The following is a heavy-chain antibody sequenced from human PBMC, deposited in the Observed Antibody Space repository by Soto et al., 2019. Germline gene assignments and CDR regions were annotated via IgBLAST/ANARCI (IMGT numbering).Heavy chain of an antibody. Sequence: KTSETLSLTCTVSGGSVTSDEDYWSWIRQSPGKGLEWIGYISNSGSTGYNPSLKTRLSMSVDRPKNQFTLRLTSVTAADTAVYFGATASGSSYGYFDYWGQGTQVTVSS. CDR1: GGSVTSDEDY. V-gene: IGHV4-30-4*01. D-gene: IGHD4-17*01. CDR3: ATASGSSYGYFDY. J-gene: IGHJ4*02. CDR2: ISNSGST.